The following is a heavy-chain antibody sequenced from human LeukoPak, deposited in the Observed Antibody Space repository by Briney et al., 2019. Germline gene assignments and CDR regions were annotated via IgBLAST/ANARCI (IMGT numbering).Heavy chain of an antibody. CDR3: ARRATVTYHGMGV. D-gene: IGHD4-17*01. CDR1: GFTFSSYE. CDR2: INYNGESI. J-gene: IGHJ6*02. Sequence: GGSLRLSCAASGFTFSSYEMNWVRQAPGKGLEWLSYINYNGESIYYADSVKGRFTVSRDNARGSLYLQMNSLRGEDTAFYYCARRATVTYHGMGVWGQGTAVTVSS. V-gene: IGHV3-48*03.